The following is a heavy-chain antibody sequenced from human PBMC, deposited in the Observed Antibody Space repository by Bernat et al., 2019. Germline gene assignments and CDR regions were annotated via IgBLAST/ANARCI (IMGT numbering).Heavy chain of an antibody. CDR3: ATRPRQPES. Sequence: EVQLVESGGGLVQPGGSLRLSCTASGFTFSTYWMTWVRQAPGKGLEWVASIKQDGSEKSHLDSVKGRFTSSRDNTKNPLYLEMNSLRGEDTAVYYCATRPRQPESWGQGTLVTVSS. J-gene: IGHJ4*02. D-gene: IGHD6-13*01. CDR2: IKQDGSEK. V-gene: IGHV3-7*01. CDR1: GFTFSTYW.